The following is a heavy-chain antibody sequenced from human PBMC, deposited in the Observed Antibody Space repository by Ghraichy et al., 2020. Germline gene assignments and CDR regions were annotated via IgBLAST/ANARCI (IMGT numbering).Heavy chain of an antibody. CDR2: ISYEESNE. CDR1: GFSFNDYG. Sequence: LSLTCAASGFSFNDYGMHWVRQTPGKGLEWVAVISYEESNEFYADSVKGRFTISRDSSKNMLYLQMNSLRTEDTAVYYCVKDVIWNYEYRFDLWGQGTQFTVSS. V-gene: IGHV3-30*18. D-gene: IGHD1-7*01. J-gene: IGHJ4*02. CDR3: VKDVIWNYEYRFDL.